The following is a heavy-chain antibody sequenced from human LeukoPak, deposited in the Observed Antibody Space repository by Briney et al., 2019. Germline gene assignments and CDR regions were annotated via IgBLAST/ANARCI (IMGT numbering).Heavy chain of an antibody. D-gene: IGHD6-19*01. CDR1: GFNFSAFD. Sequence: PGGSLRLSCAASGFNFSAFDMSWVRQAPGKGLEWVSVIRSRGNTYYADSVKDRFTISRDNSKNTLFLQMSSLRDGDTAVYHCAKAGGWYNFDYWGQGTLVTVSS. CDR2: IRSRGNT. CDR3: AKAGGWYNFDY. J-gene: IGHJ4*02. V-gene: IGHV3-23*01.